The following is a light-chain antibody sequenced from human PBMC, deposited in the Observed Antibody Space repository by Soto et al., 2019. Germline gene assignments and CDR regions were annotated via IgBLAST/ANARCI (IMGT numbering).Light chain of an antibody. CDR3: SSYTSSSHVV. CDR2: EVS. V-gene: IGLV2-14*01. J-gene: IGLJ2*01. Sequence: QSALTQPASVSGSPGQSITISCTGTSSDVGGYNYVSWYQQHPGKAPKLMIYEVSNRPSGVSNRFSGSKSGNTASLTISGLQAEVEADYYCSSYTSSSHVVFGGGTKVTVL. CDR1: SSDVGGYNY.